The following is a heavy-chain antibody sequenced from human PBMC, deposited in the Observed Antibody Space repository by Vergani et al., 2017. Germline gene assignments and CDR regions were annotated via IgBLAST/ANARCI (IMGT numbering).Heavy chain of an antibody. CDR2: ISGSGGST. V-gene: IGHV3-23*04. CDR1: GFTFSSYA. Sequence: VQLVESGGGVVQPGTSLRLSCAASGFTFSSYAMSWVRQAPGKGLEWVSAISGSGGSTYYADSVKGRFTISRDNAKNSLSLQMNSLRAEDTAVYYCAKDNVVTSDVIHTQYMHVWGTGTTVTVSS. D-gene: IGHD2-15*01. CDR3: AKDNVVTSDVIHTQYMHV. J-gene: IGHJ6*04.